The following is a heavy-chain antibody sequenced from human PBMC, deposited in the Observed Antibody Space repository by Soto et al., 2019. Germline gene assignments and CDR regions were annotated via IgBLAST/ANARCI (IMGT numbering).Heavy chain of an antibody. J-gene: IGHJ4*02. CDR1: GGSFSGYY. CDR3: ARGRRPYYYDSSGYPGPATYYFDY. V-gene: IGHV4-34*01. D-gene: IGHD3-22*01. CDR2: INHSGST. Sequence: SETLSLTCAVYGGSFSGYYWSWIRQPPGKGLEWIGEINHSGSTNYNPSLKRRVTISVDMSKNHFSLKLSSVTAADTAVYYCARGRRPYYYDSSGYPGPATYYFDYWGQGTLVTVSS.